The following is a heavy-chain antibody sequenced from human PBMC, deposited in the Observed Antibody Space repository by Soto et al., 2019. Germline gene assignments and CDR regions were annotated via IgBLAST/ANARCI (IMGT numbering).Heavy chain of an antibody. D-gene: IGHD3-10*02. CDR1: GYTFTNYA. Sequence: VQLVQSGAEEKKPGASVKVSCKASGYTFTNYAMYWMRQAPGQRLEWMGWINAGNGNTKYSQKFQGRVTITRDTAANTDNKHQTSLRSEDTPLDDGARAGCSGTLYYLRGRDVWGQGTTVTVSS. J-gene: IGHJ6*02. V-gene: IGHV1-3*05. CDR3: ARAGCSGTLYYLRGRDV. CDR2: INAGNGNT.